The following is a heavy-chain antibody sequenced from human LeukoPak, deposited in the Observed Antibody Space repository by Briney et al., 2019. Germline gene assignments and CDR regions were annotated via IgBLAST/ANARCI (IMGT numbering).Heavy chain of an antibody. CDR2: INPSGGST. J-gene: IGHJ4*02. CDR1: GYTFTSYY. CDR3: ASRYYDSSRYYQYYFDY. Sequence: ASVKVSCKASGYTFTSYYMHWVRQAPGQGLEWMGIINPSGGSTSYAQKFQGRVTITADTSTSTVYMELNSLRSEDTAVYYCASRYYDSSRYYQYYFDYWGQGTLVTVSS. V-gene: IGHV1-46*01. D-gene: IGHD3-22*01.